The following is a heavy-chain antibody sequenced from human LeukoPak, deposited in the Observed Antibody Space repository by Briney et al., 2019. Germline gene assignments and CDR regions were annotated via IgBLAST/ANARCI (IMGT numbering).Heavy chain of an antibody. Sequence: GASVKLCCSSAGYILTNYGIYWVRQSPGQRLEWMGWINTYNVETDYPQNFQGRVTMTTDTSTSTAYMDLRSLTSDDTAVYYCARGRLGVSGYKDYLDYWGQGTLVTVSS. V-gene: IGHV1-18*01. CDR3: ARGRLGVSGYKDYLDY. J-gene: IGHJ4*02. D-gene: IGHD5-12*01. CDR2: INTYNVET. CDR1: GYILTNYG.